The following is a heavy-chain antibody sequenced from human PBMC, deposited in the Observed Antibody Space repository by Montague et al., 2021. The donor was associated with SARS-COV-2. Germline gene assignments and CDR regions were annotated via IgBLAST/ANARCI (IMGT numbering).Heavy chain of an antibody. V-gene: IGHV4-34*01. CDR2: VIHRVKT. Sequence: SETLSLTCAVYRASCVVYHWRRMEQHTCGLLEWIEEVIHRVKTSYNPSLQSRLTMSVDTYKKQFSLRLSSVTAADTAVYFCAKGSHIYETRGFRTGWFDPWGQGTLVTVSS. CDR3: AKGSHIYETRGFRTGWFDP. J-gene: IGHJ5*02. D-gene: IGHD7-27*01. CDR1: RASCVVYH.